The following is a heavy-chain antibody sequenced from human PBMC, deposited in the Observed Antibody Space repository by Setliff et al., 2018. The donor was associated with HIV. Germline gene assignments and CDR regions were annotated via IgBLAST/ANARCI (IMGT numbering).Heavy chain of an antibody. CDR1: GGSISNYY. D-gene: IGHD3-9*01. CDR2: IYYSGST. J-gene: IGHJ5*01. CDR3: ARHRYYDILFDP. Sequence: KTSETLSLTCTVSGGSISNYYWSWIRQPPGKGLEWIGYIYYSGSTNYNPSLKSRVTILVDSSRNQFSLRLSSVTAADTAVYYCARHRYYDILFDPWGQGTLVTVSS. V-gene: IGHV4-59*08.